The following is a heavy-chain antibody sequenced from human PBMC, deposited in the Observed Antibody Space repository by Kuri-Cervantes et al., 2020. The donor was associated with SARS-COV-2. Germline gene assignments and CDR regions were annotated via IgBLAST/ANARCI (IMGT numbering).Heavy chain of an antibody. V-gene: IGHV1-69*05. J-gene: IGHJ6*03. CDR2: IIPIFGKA. Sequence: SVTVSCKASGGTFSSYAISWVRQAPGQGLEWMGWIIPIFGKANYAQKFQGRVTMTTDTSTCTAYMELGSLSPDDAAVYYSARVVAVNPNYYYYYMDVWGKGTTVTVSS. CDR1: GGTFSSYA. D-gene: IGHD5-12*01. CDR3: ARVVAVNPNYYYYYMDV.